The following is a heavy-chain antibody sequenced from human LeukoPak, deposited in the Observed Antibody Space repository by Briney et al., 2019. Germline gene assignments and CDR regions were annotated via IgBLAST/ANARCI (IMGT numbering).Heavy chain of an antibody. V-gene: IGHV4-59*01. Sequence: PSEALSLTCTVSGGSISNYSWSWLRQPPGKGLEWLGYIYYSGSNNQNPSLKSRVAISVDTSKNQFSLKLTSVTAADTAVYYCARGLRGTSYFDYWGQGNLVTVSS. J-gene: IGHJ4*02. CDR2: IYYSGSN. CDR3: ARGLRGTSYFDY. CDR1: GGSISNYS. D-gene: IGHD1-26*01.